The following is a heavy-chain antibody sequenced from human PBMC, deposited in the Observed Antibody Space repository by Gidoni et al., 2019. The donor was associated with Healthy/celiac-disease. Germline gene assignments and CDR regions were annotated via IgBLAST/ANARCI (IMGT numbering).Heavy chain of an antibody. V-gene: IGHV4-34*01. CDR2: INHSGST. J-gene: IGHJ3*02. CDR1: GGSFSGYC. CDR3: ARGQRYQLLSKMVPARPRGLAFDI. D-gene: IGHD2-2*01. Sequence: QVHLQQWGAGLLKSSETLSLTCAVYGGSFSGYCWNWIRQPPGKGLEWIGEINHSGSTNYNPSLKSRVTISVDTSRNQFSLKMISVTAADTAVYYCARGQRYQLLSKMVPARPRGLAFDIWGQGTMVTVSS.